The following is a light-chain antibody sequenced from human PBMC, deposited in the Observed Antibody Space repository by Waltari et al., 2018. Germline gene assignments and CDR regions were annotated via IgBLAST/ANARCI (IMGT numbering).Light chain of an antibody. J-gene: IGKJ1*01. V-gene: IGKV4-1*01. CDR2: WAS. CDR1: QSLFYSSNNKND. Sequence: IVMTQSPDSLALSLREWATINCKSTQSLFYSSNNKNDLAWYQQRPGPPPKLLIYWASTRESEVPDRFSGNGSGTDFTLTISSLQADDVAVYYCQQYYGTPPTFGQWTKVEIK. CDR3: QQYYGTPPT.